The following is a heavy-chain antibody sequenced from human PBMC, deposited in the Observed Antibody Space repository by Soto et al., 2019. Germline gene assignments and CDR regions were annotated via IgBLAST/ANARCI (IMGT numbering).Heavy chain of an antibody. J-gene: IGHJ6*02. CDR3: ARSSSWYVGDQGNYGMDV. CDR2: ISYDGSNK. D-gene: IGHD6-13*01. Sequence: GGSLRLSCAASGFTFSSYAMHWVRQAPGKGLEWVAVISYDGSNKYYADSVKGRFTISRDNSKNTLYLQMNSLRAEDTAVYYCARSSSWYVGDQGNYGMDVWGQGTTVTVSS. CDR1: GFTFSSYA. V-gene: IGHV3-30-3*01.